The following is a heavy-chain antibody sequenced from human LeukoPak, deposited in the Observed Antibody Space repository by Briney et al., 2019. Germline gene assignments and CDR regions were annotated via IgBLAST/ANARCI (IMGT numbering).Heavy chain of an antibody. D-gene: IGHD3-10*01. CDR3: AVDMVRGVVPDY. CDR1: GFTFSSYS. CDR2: ISSSSYI. Sequence: GGSLRLSCAASGFTFSSYSMNWVRQAPGKGLEWVSSISSSSYIYYADSVKGRFTISRDNAKNSLYLQMNSLRAEDTAVYYCAVDMVRGVVPDYWGQGTLVTVSS. V-gene: IGHV3-21*01. J-gene: IGHJ4*02.